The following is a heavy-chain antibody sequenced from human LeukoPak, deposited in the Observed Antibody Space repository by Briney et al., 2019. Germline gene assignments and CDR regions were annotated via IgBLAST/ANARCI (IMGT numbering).Heavy chain of an antibody. CDR3: ARDTGIAVAGTGDFDY. CDR1: GYTFTNYG. CDR2: ISGYNGKT. D-gene: IGHD6-13*01. J-gene: IGHJ4*02. V-gene: IGHV1-18*01. Sequence: VASVKVSCKASGYTFTNYGISWVRQAPGQGLEWMGWISGYNGKTNYAQKLQGRVTMTTDTSTSTAYMELRSPRSDDTAVHYCARDTGIAVAGTGDFDYWGQGTLVTVSS.